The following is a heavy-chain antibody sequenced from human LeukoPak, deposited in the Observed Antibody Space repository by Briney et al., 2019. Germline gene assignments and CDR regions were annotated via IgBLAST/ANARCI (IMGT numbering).Heavy chain of an antibody. D-gene: IGHD1-26*01. Sequence: GESLKISCKGSGYIFTTYWIGWVRQMPGKGLEWMGIIYPGDSDTRYSPTFQGQVTMSVDRSISTAYLQWSSLKASDTAIYYCAGRRGSYDDAFDIWGQGTMVTVSS. V-gene: IGHV5-51*01. CDR3: AGRRGSYDDAFDI. CDR1: GYIFTTYW. CDR2: IYPGDSDT. J-gene: IGHJ3*02.